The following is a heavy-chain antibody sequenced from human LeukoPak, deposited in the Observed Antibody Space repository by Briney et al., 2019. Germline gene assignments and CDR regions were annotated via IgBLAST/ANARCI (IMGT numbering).Heavy chain of an antibody. J-gene: IGHJ4*02. CDR1: GGSISSSSYY. V-gene: IGHV4-39*01. CDR3: ARPTLHSSGWYY. D-gene: IGHD6-19*01. Sequence: SETLSLTCTVSGGSISSSSYYWGWIRQPPGKGLEWTGSIYYSGSTYYNPSLKSRVTISVDTSKNQFSLKLSSVTAADTAVYYCARPTLHSSGWYYRGQGTLVTVSS. CDR2: IYYSGST.